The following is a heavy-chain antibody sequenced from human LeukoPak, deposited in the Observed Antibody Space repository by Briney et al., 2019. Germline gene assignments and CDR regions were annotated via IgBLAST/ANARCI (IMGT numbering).Heavy chain of an antibody. V-gene: IGHV3-23*01. D-gene: IGHD6-13*01. CDR3: AKDYGPKQLVFFDS. CDR1: GFTFSSYA. CDR2: IIENGGTT. J-gene: IGHJ4*02. Sequence: GGSLRLSCAASGFTFSSYALSWVRQAPGKGLEWVSGIIENGGTTFYADSVKGRFTITRDNSKNTLYVQMNSLRGEDTAVYYCAKDYGPKQLVFFDSWGQGTLVTVSS.